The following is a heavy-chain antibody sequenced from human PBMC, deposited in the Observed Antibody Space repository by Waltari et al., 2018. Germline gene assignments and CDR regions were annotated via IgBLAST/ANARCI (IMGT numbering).Heavy chain of an antibody. Sequence: QVQLVQSGAEVKKPGSSVKVSCKASGGTFSNYAITWMRQAPGQGPEWMGGIIPFAGTTKYAQKCQGRVTITADESTSTAYMELSSLNSEDSAVYYCARLKWIDGRSYEGIDVWGQGTTVTVSS. CDR2: IIPFAGTT. D-gene: IGHD5-12*01. CDR1: GGTFSNYA. J-gene: IGHJ6*02. CDR3: ARLKWIDGRSYEGIDV. V-gene: IGHV1-69*01.